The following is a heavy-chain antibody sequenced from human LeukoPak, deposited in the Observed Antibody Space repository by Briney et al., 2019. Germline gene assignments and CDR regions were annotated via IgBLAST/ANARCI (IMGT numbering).Heavy chain of an antibody. CDR3: ARDLIGILTGYYVPDAFDI. CDR1: GYSISSGYY. Sequence: SETLSLTCTVSGYSISSGYYWGWIRQPPGKGLEWIGSIYHSGSTYYNPSLKSRVTISVDTSKNQFSLKLSSVTASDTAVYYCARDLIGILTGYYVPDAFDIWGQGTMVTVSS. D-gene: IGHD3-9*01. CDR2: IYHSGST. V-gene: IGHV4-38-2*02. J-gene: IGHJ3*02.